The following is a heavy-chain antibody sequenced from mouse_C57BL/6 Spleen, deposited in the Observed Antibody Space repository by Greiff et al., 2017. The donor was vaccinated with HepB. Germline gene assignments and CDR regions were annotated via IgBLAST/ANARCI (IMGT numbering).Heavy chain of an antibody. D-gene: IGHD2-4*01. J-gene: IGHJ2*01. Sequence: QVQLKESGAELVRPGASVTLSCKASGYTFTDYEMHWVKQTPVHGLEWIGAIDPETGGTAYNQKFKGKAILTADKSSSTAYMELCSLTSEDSAVYYCTRKPMITTTGYYFDYWGQGTTLTVSS. CDR2: IDPETGGT. CDR3: TRKPMITTTGYYFDY. CDR1: GYTFTDYE. V-gene: IGHV1-15*01.